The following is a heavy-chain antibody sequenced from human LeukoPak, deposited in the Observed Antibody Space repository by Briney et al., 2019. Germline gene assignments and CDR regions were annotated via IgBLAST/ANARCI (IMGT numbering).Heavy chain of an antibody. V-gene: IGHV4-59*01. J-gene: IGHJ4*02. CDR2: IYYSGST. Sequence: SETLSLTCTVSGGSISSYYWSWIRQPPGKGLEWIGYIYYSGSTNYNPSLKSRVTISVDTSKNQFSLKLTSVTAADTAVYYCARTAGSSWYAELDYWGQGTLVTVSS. D-gene: IGHD6-13*01. CDR3: ARTAGSSWYAELDY. CDR1: GGSISSYY.